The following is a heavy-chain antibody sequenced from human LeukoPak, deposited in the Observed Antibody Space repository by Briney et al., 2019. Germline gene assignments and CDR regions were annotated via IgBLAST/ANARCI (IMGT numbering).Heavy chain of an antibody. Sequence: SETLSLTCTVSGGAISSSSYYWGWIRQPPGKGLEWIGSIYYSGSTYYNPSLKSRVTISVDTSKNQFSLKLRSVTAADTAVYYCASSSDVFDYWGQGTLVTVSS. J-gene: IGHJ4*02. CDR3: ASSSDVFDY. D-gene: IGHD6-6*01. CDR2: IYYSGST. V-gene: IGHV4-39*07. CDR1: GGAISSSSYY.